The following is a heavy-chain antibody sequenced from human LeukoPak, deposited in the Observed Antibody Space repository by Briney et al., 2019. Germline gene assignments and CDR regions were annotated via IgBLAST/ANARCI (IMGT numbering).Heavy chain of an antibody. Sequence: GGSLRLSCAASGFTFSSYSMNWVRQAPGKGLEWVSSISSSSSYIYYADSVKGRFTISRDNAKNSLYLQMNSLRAEDTAVYYCAREIVGGIGYFDYWGQGTLVTVSS. CDR3: AREIVGGIGYFDY. CDR2: ISSSSSYI. CDR1: GFTFSSYS. D-gene: IGHD1-26*01. J-gene: IGHJ4*02. V-gene: IGHV3-21*01.